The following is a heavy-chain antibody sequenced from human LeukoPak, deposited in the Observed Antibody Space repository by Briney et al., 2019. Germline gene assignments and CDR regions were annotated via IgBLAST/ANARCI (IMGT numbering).Heavy chain of an antibody. CDR2: ISYTGTYI. D-gene: IGHD1-26*01. J-gene: IGHJ4*02. V-gene: IGHV3-21*04. Sequence: GGSLRLSCTASAFSLNAYNMNWVRQAPGKGLEWVSSISYTGTYIYYADSVKGRFTISRDNAQNSLYLQMNSLRAEDTAIYYCVRDRGTYRPIDYWGQGTLVTVSS. CDR3: VRDRGTYRPIDY. CDR1: AFSLNAYN.